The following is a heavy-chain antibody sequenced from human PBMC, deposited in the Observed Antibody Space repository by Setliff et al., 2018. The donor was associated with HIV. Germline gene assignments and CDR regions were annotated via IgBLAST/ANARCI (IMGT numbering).Heavy chain of an antibody. J-gene: IGHJ2*01. CDR2: ISYSGST. CDR1: GGSISSADYY. CDR3: ASPYYYDSSGYWYFDL. D-gene: IGHD3-22*01. Sequence: SETLSLTCTVSGGSISSADYYWSWIRQHPGKGLEWMGYISYSGSTYCNPSLRSRLTLSVDTSKNQFSLKLSSVTATDTAVYYCASPYYYDSSGYWYFDLWGRGTLVTVSS. V-gene: IGHV4-30-4*08.